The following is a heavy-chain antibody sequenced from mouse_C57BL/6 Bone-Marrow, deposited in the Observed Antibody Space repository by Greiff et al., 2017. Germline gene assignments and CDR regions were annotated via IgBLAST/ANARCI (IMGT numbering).Heavy chain of an antibody. CDR1: GYTFTSYD. CDR3: ARLEFGGRSGGWYCDV. V-gene: IGHV1-85*01. J-gene: IGHJ1*03. CDR2: IYPRGGST. Sequence: VQLQQSGPELVKPGASVKLSCKASGYTFTSYDINWVKQRPGQGLEWIGWIYPRGGSTKYNEKFKGKATLTVDTSSSTAYMELHSLTSEDSAVCFCARLEFGGRSGGWYCDVWGKGTTVTVSS. D-gene: IGHD1-1*01.